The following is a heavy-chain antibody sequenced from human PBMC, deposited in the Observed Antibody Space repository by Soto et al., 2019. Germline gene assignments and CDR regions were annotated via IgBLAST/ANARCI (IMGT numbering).Heavy chain of an antibody. CDR3: AKRGSSSTIDY. CDR1: GFTFRSYA. CDR2: ISGSDDST. J-gene: IGHJ4*02. D-gene: IGHD6-6*01. Sequence: GGSLRLSCAASGFTFRSYAMSWVRQAPGKGLEWVSVISGSDDSTYYADSVKGRFTISRDNSKNTLYLQMNSLRAEDTAVYYCAKRGSSSTIDYWGQGTLVSVSS. V-gene: IGHV3-23*01.